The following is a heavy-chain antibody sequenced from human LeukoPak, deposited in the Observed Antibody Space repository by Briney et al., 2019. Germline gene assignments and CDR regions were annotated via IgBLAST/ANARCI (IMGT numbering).Heavy chain of an antibody. J-gene: IGHJ4*02. V-gene: IGHV3-23*01. Sequence: GGSLRLSCAASGFTFGSYGMSWVRQAPGKGLEWVSFISPSGDRTSNADSVEGRFTISRDNPRDTLYLQMNSLRDEDTAGYYCAIMHGYYDGSGYWVQWGQGTLVAVSS. D-gene: IGHD3-22*01. CDR2: ISPSGDRT. CDR1: GFTFGSYG. CDR3: AIMHGYYDGSGYWVQ.